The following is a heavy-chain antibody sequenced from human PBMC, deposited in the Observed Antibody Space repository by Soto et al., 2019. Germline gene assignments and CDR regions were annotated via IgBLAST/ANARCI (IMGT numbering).Heavy chain of an antibody. CDR1: GGSISSSSYY. D-gene: IGHD1-1*01. V-gene: IGHV4-39*01. J-gene: IGHJ6*03. Sequence: SETLSLTCTVSGGSISSSSYYWGWIRQPPGKGLEWIGSIYYSGSTYCNPSLKSRITINPDTSKNQFSLQLNSVTPEDTAVYYCARSQLELRPTVTYYYYYYMDVWGKGTTVTVSS. CDR2: IYYSGST. CDR3: ARSQLELRPTVTYYYYYYMDV.